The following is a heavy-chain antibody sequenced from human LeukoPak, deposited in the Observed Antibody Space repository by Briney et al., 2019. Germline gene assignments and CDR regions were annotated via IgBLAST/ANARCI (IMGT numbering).Heavy chain of an antibody. CDR3: ARDREWAGFDV. CDR2: ISSSSSII. D-gene: IGHD1-26*01. J-gene: IGHJ6*02. CDR1: GFTFSPYS. Sequence: PGGSLRLSCAASGFTFSPYSMNWVRQAPGKGLEWVSYISSSSSIIYYVDSVKGRFTISRDNAKKSLYLQMNSLSDEDTAVYYCARDREWAGFDVWGQGTTVTVSS. V-gene: IGHV3-48*02.